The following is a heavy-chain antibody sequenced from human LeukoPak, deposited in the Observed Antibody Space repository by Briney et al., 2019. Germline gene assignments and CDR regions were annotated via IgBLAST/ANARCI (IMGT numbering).Heavy chain of an antibody. D-gene: IGHD5-18*01. J-gene: IGHJ4*02. V-gene: IGHV4-59*01. CDR1: GGSIGSYY. CDR2: IYYSGST. Sequence: PSETLSLTCTVSGGSIGSYYWSWIRQPPGKGLEWIGYIYYSGSTNYNPSLKSRVTISVDASKNQFSLKLSSVTAADTAVYYCARGYSYGVRYFDYWGQGTLVTVSS. CDR3: ARGYSYGVRYFDY.